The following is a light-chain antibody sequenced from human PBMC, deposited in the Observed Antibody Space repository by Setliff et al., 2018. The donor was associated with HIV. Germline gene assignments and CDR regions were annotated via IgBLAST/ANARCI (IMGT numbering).Light chain of an antibody. CDR1: SSDVGSYNL. Sequence: SVLTQPASVSGSPGQSITISCPGTSSDVGSYNLVSWYQQHPGKAPKLMIYEGSKRPSGVSNRFSASKSGNTASLTISGLQSEDEGDYYCCSYVSSSTFPVLCGGGTK. CDR2: EGS. CDR3: CSYVSSSTFPVL. V-gene: IGLV2-23*03. J-gene: IGLJ2*01.